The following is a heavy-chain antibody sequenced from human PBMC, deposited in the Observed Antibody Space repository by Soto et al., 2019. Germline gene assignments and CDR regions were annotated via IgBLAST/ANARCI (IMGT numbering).Heavy chain of an antibody. Sequence: QVQLVQSGAEVKKPGSSVKVSCKASGGTFSSYAISWVRQATGQGLEWMGGIIPIFGTANYAQKFQGRVTITADESTSTAYMELSSLRSEDTAVYYCARVVGATSTYYFDYWGQGTLVTVSS. CDR1: GGTFSSYA. D-gene: IGHD1-26*01. CDR3: ARVVGATSTYYFDY. V-gene: IGHV1-69*01. J-gene: IGHJ4*02. CDR2: IIPIFGTA.